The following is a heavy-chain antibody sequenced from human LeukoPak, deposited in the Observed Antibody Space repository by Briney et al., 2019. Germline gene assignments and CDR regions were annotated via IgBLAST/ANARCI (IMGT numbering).Heavy chain of an antibody. V-gene: IGHV4-61*02. CDR3: ARGRSFDP. J-gene: IGHJ5*02. D-gene: IGHD4-17*01. CDR2: MYSSGST. CDR1: GGSISSGSYY. Sequence: PSETLSLTCSVSGGSISSGSYYWSWIRHPAGKGLEWIGRMYSSGSTNYNPSLKSRVTISVDTSKNQVSLKLSSVTAADTAVYYCARGRSFDPWGQGTLVTVSS.